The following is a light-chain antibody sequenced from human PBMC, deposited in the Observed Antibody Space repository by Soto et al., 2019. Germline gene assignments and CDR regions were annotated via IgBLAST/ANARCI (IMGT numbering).Light chain of an antibody. Sequence: QSALTQPASVSGSPGQSITISCTGTSSDIGGSNFVTWYQQYPGKAPKLMIYEVANRPSGVSNRFSGSKSGTTASLTISGLQAEDEADYYCSSYTSGTTMLFGGGTKLTVL. CDR2: EVA. V-gene: IGLV2-14*01. CDR1: SSDIGGSNF. CDR3: SSYTSGTTML. J-gene: IGLJ2*01.